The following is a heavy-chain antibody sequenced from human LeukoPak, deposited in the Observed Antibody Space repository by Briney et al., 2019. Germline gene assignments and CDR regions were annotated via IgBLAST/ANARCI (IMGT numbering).Heavy chain of an antibody. CDR1: GFTFSSYS. CDR3: ARGYDWYFDL. J-gene: IGHJ2*01. CDR2: IRSSSSNT. V-gene: IGHV3-21*01. Sequence: GGSLRLSCAASGFTFSSYSMNWVRQAPGKELEWVSSIRSSSSNTYYADSMKGRFTISRDNAKNSLYLQMNSLRAEDTAVYYCARGYDWYFDLWGRGTLVTVSS. D-gene: IGHD1-14*01.